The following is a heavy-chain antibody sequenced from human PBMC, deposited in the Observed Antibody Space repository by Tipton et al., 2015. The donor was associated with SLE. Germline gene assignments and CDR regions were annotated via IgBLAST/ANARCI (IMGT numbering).Heavy chain of an antibody. CDR2: INHSGGT. V-gene: IGHV4-34*01. CDR1: GGSFSGYY. Sequence: TLSLTCAVYGGSFSGYYWSWIRQPPGKGLEWIGEINHSGGTNYNPSLKSRVTISVDTSKNQFSLKLSSVTAADTAMYYCAKADGVVGGQVPYWYFDLWGRGTLVTVSS. J-gene: IGHJ2*01. CDR3: AKADGVVGGQVPYWYFDL. D-gene: IGHD2-21*01.